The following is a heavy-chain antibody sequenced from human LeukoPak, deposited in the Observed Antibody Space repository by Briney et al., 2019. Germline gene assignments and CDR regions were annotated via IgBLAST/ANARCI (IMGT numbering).Heavy chain of an antibody. D-gene: IGHD3-9*01. CDR1: GYTFTSYG. Sequence: GASVKVSCKASGYTFTSYGISWVRQAPGQGLEWMGWISAYNGNTNYAQKLQGRVTMTTDTSTSTAYMELRSLRSDDTAVYYCARDREYYDILTGPHWFDPWGQGTLVTVSS. CDR3: ARDREYYDILTGPHWFDP. J-gene: IGHJ5*02. CDR2: ISAYNGNT. V-gene: IGHV1-18*01.